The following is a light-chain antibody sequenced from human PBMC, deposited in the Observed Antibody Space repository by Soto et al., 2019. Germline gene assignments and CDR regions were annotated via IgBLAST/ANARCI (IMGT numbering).Light chain of an antibody. V-gene: IGLV1-44*01. CDR2: SNF. CDR1: SSNIGSNI. Sequence: QSVLTQPHSASGTPGQRVTISCSGSSSNIGSNIVNWYQQIPGTAPKVLIYSNFQRPSGVPDRFSGSRSGTSASLAISGLQAEDEADYYCAAWDDILHGVVFGGGTKLTV. J-gene: IGLJ2*01. CDR3: AAWDDILHGVV.